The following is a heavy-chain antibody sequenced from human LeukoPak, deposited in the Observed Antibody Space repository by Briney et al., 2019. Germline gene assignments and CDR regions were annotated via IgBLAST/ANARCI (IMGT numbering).Heavy chain of an antibody. D-gene: IGHD3-16*02. J-gene: IGHJ4*02. V-gene: IGHV4-30-4*08. Sequence: SQTLSLTCTVSGGSISSGDYYWSWIRQPPGKGLEWIGYIYYSGSNYYNPSLKRRVTISVDTSKNQYSLKLSSVTAGDTAVYYCVRVVASGDYVWGSYCYLTTQGLFDYWGQGTVVTVSS. CDR2: IYYSGSN. CDR3: VRVVASGDYVWGSYCYLTTQGLFDY. CDR1: GGSISSGDYY.